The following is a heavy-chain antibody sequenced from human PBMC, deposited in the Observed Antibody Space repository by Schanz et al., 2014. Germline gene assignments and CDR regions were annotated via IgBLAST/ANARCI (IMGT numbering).Heavy chain of an antibody. V-gene: IGHV1-8*01. J-gene: IGHJ5*02. CDR2: MNPDSGNT. Sequence: QVQLVQSGAEVKKPGASVKVSCKASGYTFTSYDFNWVRQAPGQGLEWMGWMNPDSGNTGYAQKFQGRVTMTSNTSISTAYMELSSLRSEDTAVYYCARGRGCRGGSCYAWFDLWGQGTLVTVAS. CDR1: GYTFTSYD. CDR3: ARGRGCRGGSCYAWFDL. D-gene: IGHD2-15*01.